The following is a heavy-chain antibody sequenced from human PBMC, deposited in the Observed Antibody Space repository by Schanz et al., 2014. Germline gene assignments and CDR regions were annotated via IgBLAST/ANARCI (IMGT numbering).Heavy chain of an antibody. Sequence: QVQLVDSGGDLVKPGGSLRLSCAASGFTFSDYYMSWIRQAPGKGLEWLSYISRDGTTSYYADSVKGRFTISRDNAKNSLYLEMTSLRGEDTAVYYCARGTPFLCDYWGQGTLVTVSS. V-gene: IGHV3-11*01. J-gene: IGHJ4*02. CDR3: ARGTPFLCDY. CDR2: ISRDGTTS. D-gene: IGHD3-16*01. CDR1: GFTFSDYY.